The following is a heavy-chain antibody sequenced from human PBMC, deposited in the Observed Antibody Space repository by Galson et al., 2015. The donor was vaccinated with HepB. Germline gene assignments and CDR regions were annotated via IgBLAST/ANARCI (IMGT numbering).Heavy chain of an antibody. V-gene: IGHV1-46*01. D-gene: IGHD3-22*01. CDR2: INPNGGST. CDR3: AREGAGSAYYYDTSVPTDY. J-gene: IGHJ4*02. CDR1: GYSFTSYY. Sequence: SVKVSCKAFGYSFTSYYMHWVRQAPGQGLEWMGIINPNGGSTDYSQKFQGRVTMTRDTSTSTAYMELRSLRSEDTAVYYCAREGAGSAYYYDTSVPTDYWGQGTLVTVSS.